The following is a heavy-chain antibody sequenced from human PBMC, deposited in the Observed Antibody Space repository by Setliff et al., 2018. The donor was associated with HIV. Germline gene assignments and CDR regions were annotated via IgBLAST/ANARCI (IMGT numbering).Heavy chain of an antibody. D-gene: IGHD3-10*01. Sequence: ASVKVSCKASGYTFTNFGIGWVRQAPGQGLEWMGWISAYNGNTNYAQKLQGRVTMTTDTSTNTAYMELRSLRSDDTAVYYCAADSLSGGSGSDWGQGTLVTVSS. J-gene: IGHJ4*02. CDR2: ISAYNGNT. V-gene: IGHV1-18*01. CDR3: AADSLSGGSGSD. CDR1: GYTFTNFG.